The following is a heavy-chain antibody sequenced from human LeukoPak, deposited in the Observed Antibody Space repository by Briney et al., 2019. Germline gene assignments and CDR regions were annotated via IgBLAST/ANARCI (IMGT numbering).Heavy chain of an antibody. CDR2: ISGSRNNT. D-gene: IGHD5-18*01. CDR1: GFTFSSYA. J-gene: IGHJ3*02. V-gene: IGHV3-23*01. Sequence: GGSLRLSCAASGFTFSSYAMAWVRQAPGKGLEWVSAISGSRNNTYYADSVKGRFTISRDNSKNTLYLQMNSLRAEDTAVYYCATSWILMVTGAFDIWGQGTMVTVSS. CDR3: ATSWILMVTGAFDI.